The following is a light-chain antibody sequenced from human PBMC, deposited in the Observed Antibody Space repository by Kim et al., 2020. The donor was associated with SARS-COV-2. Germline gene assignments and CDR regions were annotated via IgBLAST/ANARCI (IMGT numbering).Light chain of an antibody. CDR2: GNS. J-gene: IGLJ3*02. CDR1: SSNIGAGYD. CDR3: QSYDSSLRM. V-gene: IGLV1-40*01. Sequence: PGQRVTISCTGSSSNIGAGYDVHWYQQLPGTAPKLLIYGNSNRPSGVPDRFSGSKSGTSASLAITGLQAEDEADYYCQSYDSSLRMFGGGTKLTVL.